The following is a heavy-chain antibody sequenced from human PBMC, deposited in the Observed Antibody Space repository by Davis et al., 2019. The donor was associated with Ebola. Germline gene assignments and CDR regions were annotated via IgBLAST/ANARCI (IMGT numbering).Heavy chain of an antibody. CDR1: GFTFSSYS. V-gene: IGHV3-21*01. D-gene: IGHD6-6*01. J-gene: IGHJ6*02. CDR3: ARSSIAARPGYYYGMDV. Sequence: GESLKISCAASGFTFSSYSMNWVRQAPGKGLEWVSSISSSSSYIYYADSVKGRFTISRDNAKNSLYLQMNSLRAEDTAVHYCARSSIAARPGYYYGMDVWGQGTTVTVSS. CDR2: ISSSSSYI.